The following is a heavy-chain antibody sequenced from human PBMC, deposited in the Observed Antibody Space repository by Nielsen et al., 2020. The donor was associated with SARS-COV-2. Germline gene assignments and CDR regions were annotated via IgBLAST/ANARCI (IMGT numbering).Heavy chain of an antibody. CDR3: ARDYGENYGDYKDENWFDP. Sequence: ASVKVSCKASGYTFTGYYMHWVRQAPGQGLEWMGRINPNSGGTNSAQKFQGRVTMTRDTSISTAYMELSRLRSDDTAVYYCARDYGENYGDYKDENWFDPWGQGTLVTVSS. CDR2: INPNSGGT. V-gene: IGHV1-2*06. D-gene: IGHD4-17*01. CDR1: GYTFTGYY. J-gene: IGHJ5*02.